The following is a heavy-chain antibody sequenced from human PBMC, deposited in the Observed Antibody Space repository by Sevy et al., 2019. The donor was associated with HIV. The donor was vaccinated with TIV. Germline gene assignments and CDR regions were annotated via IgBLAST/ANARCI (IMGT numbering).Heavy chain of an antibody. J-gene: IGHJ6*02. CDR3: ARDPTYYDFWSGSRTGMDV. V-gene: IGHV3-21*01. D-gene: IGHD3-3*01. CDR2: ISTSSSYI. Sequence: GGSLRLSCAASGFTFSSYSMNWVRQAPGKGLEWVSSISTSSSYICYSDSVKGRFTISRDNAKNSLYLQMNSLRAEDTAVYYRARDPTYYDFWSGSRTGMDVWGQGTTVTVSS. CDR1: GFTFSSYS.